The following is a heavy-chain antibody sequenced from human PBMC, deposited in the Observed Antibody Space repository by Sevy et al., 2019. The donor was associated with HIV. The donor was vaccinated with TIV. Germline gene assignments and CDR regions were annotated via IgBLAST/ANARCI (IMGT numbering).Heavy chain of an antibody. CDR3: ARDLEFYDSGDYGPAFMPDF. CDR1: GFTFSSFG. D-gene: IGHD4-17*01. Sequence: GGSLRLSCAASGFTFSSFGMHLVRQAPDKGLEWVAVIWFDGSNTYYADSVKGRFTISRDIAKNTLHLQMNSLRAEDTAVYYCARDLEFYDSGDYGPAFMPDFWGHGTLVTVSS. CDR2: IWFDGSNT. J-gene: IGHJ4*01. V-gene: IGHV3-33*01.